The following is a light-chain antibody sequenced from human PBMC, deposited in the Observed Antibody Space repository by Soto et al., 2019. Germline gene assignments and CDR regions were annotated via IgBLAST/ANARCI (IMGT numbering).Light chain of an antibody. V-gene: IGKV2-30*02. CDR3: MHGTHWPWT. CDR1: QSLIHSDGDTY. CDR2: KVS. J-gene: IGKJ1*01. Sequence: DVVMTQSPLSLPVTLGQPASISCRSSQSLIHSDGDTYLNWFQQRPGHSPRRLIYKVSDRDSGVPDTFSGSGSGTDFKRKISRVEAEDVGIYYCMHGTHWPWTFGQGTEVEIK.